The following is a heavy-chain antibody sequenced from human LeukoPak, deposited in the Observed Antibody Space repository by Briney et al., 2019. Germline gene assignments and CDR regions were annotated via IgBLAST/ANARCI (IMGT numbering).Heavy chain of an antibody. CDR1: GGSFSDYY. CDR3: ARGSCSSTSCRRSYYYMDV. CDR2: INHSGST. J-gene: IGHJ6*03. Sequence: SETLSLTCAVYGGSFSDYYWSWIRQPPGKGLEWIGEINHSGSTNHNPSLKSRVTISVDTSKNQFSLRLSSVTAADTAVYYCARGSCSSTSCRRSYYYMDVWGKGTTVTVSS. V-gene: IGHV4-34*01. D-gene: IGHD2-2*01.